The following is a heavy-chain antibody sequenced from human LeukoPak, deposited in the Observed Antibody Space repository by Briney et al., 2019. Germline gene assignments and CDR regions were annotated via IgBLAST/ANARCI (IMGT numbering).Heavy chain of an antibody. CDR1: GGSISSSSYY. D-gene: IGHD6-19*01. Sequence: SETLSLTCTVSGGSISSSSYYWGWIRQPPGKGLEWIGSIYCSGSTNYNPSLKSRVTISVDTSKNQFSLKLSSVTAADTAVYYCARPYSSGWYGRKGFDYWGQGTLVTVSS. CDR2: IYCSGST. V-gene: IGHV4-39*07. J-gene: IGHJ4*02. CDR3: ARPYSSGWYGRKGFDY.